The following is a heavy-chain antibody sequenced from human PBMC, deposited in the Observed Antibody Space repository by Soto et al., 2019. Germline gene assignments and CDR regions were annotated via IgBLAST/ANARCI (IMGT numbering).Heavy chain of an antibody. V-gene: IGHV2-5*01. J-gene: IGHJ4*02. CDR3: AHRPTSTEDFYFDS. CDR1: GFSLTSSGVA. CDR2: IYWKDDK. Sequence: QITLTESGPTLVTPTQPLTLTCSFSGFSLTSSGVAVGWFRQPPGKAPEWLSLIYWKDDKRYSPSLRSRLIVTGDASKNQVVLTLADADAADSGTYYCAHRPTSTEDFYFDSWGQGTLVTVSS.